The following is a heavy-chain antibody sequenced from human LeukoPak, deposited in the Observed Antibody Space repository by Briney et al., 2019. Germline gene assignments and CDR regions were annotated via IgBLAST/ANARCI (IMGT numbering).Heavy chain of an antibody. Sequence: SETLSLTCTVSGGSISSSSYYWGWIRQPPGKGLEWIGSIYYSGSTYYNPSLKSRVTISVDTSKNQFSLKLSSVTAADTAVYYCAREVNGNTDCWGQGTLVTVSS. V-gene: IGHV4-39*02. D-gene: IGHD1-7*01. CDR1: GGSISSSSYY. CDR3: AREVNGNTDC. CDR2: IYYSGST. J-gene: IGHJ4*02.